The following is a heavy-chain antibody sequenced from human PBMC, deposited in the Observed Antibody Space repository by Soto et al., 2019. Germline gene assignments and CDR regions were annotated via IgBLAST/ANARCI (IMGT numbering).Heavy chain of an antibody. CDR3: ARDLFYGMDV. J-gene: IGHJ6*04. V-gene: IGHV3-11*01. CDR2: FSSSGSDL. Sequence: PWVSVRLSXAASGFTYSNYFLTWFRQTPGKVLKRVSYFSSSGSDLYYADSVKGRFTISRDNAQNSLYLQMNSLRAEHTAVYYCARDLFYGMDVWGKGTTVTVSS. CDR1: GFTYSNYF.